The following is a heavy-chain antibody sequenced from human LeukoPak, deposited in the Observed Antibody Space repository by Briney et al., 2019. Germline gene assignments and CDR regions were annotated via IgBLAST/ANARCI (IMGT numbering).Heavy chain of an antibody. CDR3: ASGGRYCSSTSCYYFDY. J-gene: IGHJ4*02. D-gene: IGHD2-2*01. V-gene: IGHV4-39*01. CDR1: GGSISSSSYY. CDR2: IYYSGST. Sequence: PSETLSLTCTVSGGSISSSSYYWGWIRQPPGKGLEWIGSIYYSGSTYYNPSLQSRVTISVDTSKNQFSLKLSSVTAADTAVYYFASGGRYCSSTSCYYFDYWGQGTLVTVSS.